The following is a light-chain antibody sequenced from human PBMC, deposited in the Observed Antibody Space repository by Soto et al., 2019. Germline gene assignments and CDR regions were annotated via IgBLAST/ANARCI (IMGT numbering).Light chain of an antibody. CDR1: PSISSC. V-gene: IGKV1-5*03. Sequence: DIQMTQSPSTLSASVGDRVTITCRASPSISSCLAWYQQKPGKAPKLLTYKASSLESGVPSRFSGSGSGTEFTLTISSLQPDDFATYYCQQYNSYPYTFGQGTKLEIK. CDR2: KAS. CDR3: QQYNSYPYT. J-gene: IGKJ2*01.